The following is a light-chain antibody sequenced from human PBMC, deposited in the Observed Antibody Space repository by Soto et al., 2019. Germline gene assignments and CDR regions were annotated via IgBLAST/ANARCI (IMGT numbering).Light chain of an antibody. CDR1: RNVSID. Sequence: EIPLTQSPSCLCACVGDGRSLXCRASRNVSIDFTWSKQRTGKGPTLLVQATSNLQIGVTSRFSGSGCGKEFIITISSLEPEDLGTYDCQQSYTMPSFGQGTRLEI. CDR3: QQSYTMPS. CDR2: ATS. J-gene: IGKJ5*01. V-gene: IGKV1-39*01.